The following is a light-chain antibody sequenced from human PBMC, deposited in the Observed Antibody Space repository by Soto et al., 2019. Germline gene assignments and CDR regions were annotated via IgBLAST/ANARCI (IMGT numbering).Light chain of an antibody. CDR3: QTWATGIRV. V-gene: IGLV4-69*02. CDR2: LNSDGSH. CDR1: SGHSSYA. Sequence: QLVLTQSPSASASLGASVKLTCTLSSGHSSYAIAWHQQQPEKGPRYLMKLNSDGSHSKGDGIPDRFSASSSGAERYLTISSLQSEDEADYYCQTWATGIRVFGGGTKVTVL. J-gene: IGLJ3*02.